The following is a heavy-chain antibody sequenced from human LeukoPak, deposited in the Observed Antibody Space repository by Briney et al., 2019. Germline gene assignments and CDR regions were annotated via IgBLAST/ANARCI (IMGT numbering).Heavy chain of an antibody. Sequence: SETLSLTCTVSGGSISSYYWSWIRQPPGKGLEWLGYIYYSGSTNYNPSLKSRVTISVDTSKNQFSLKLSSVTAADTAVYYCAGHYDSSGYYSDYWGQGTLVTVSS. J-gene: IGHJ4*02. V-gene: IGHV4-59*08. CDR3: AGHYDSSGYYSDY. CDR2: IYYSGST. D-gene: IGHD3-22*01. CDR1: GGSISSYY.